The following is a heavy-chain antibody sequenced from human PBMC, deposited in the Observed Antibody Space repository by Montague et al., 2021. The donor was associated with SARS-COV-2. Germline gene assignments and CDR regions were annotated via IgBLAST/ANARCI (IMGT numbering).Heavy chain of an antibody. CDR1: GDSVSSNRAA. V-gene: IGHV6-1*01. J-gene: IGHJ4*02. CDR2: TYYRSKWYY. Sequence: CAISGDSVSSNRAAWNRNTQSPPRRLERLGRTYYRSKWYYDYAVSVKSRMTISPDTSKNQFSLQPSSVTPEDRAVYYCARDPRYSLSWSFDYWGQGTLVTVSS. CDR3: ARDPRYSLSWSFDY. D-gene: IGHD6-13*01.